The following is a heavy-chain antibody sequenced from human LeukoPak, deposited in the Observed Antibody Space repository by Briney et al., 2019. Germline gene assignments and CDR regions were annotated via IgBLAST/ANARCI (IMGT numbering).Heavy chain of an antibody. CDR1: GFTFSSYG. CDR3: AKDSGELLYGDAFDI. CDR2: IWYDGSNK. Sequence: PGGSLRLSCAASGFTFSSYGMHWVRQAPGKGLEWVAVIWYDGSNKYYADSVKGRFTISRDNSKNMLYLQMNSLRAEDTAVYYCAKDSGELLYGDAFDIWGQGTMVRVSS. D-gene: IGHD3-10*01. J-gene: IGHJ3*02. V-gene: IGHV3-30*02.